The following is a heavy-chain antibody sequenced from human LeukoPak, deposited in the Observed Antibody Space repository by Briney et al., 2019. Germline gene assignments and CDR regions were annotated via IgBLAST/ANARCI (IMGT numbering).Heavy chain of an antibody. D-gene: IGHD5-12*01. J-gene: IGHJ4*02. CDR2: INPDGSEQ. V-gene: IGHV3-7*01. CDR1: GFTFSTHW. Sequence: GGSLRLSCAASGFTFSTHWMSWVRQAPGKGLEWVTNINPDGSEQHYVDSVEGRFTISRDNAKNSLFLQMNSLRAGDTAVYYCGREDRGYDWEWGQGTLVTVSS. CDR3: GREDRGYDWE.